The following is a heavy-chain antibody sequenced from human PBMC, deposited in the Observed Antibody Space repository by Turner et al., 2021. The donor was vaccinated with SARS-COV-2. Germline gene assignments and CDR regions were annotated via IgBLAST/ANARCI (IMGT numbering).Heavy chain of an antibody. CDR2: IFYSGST. V-gene: IGHV4-39*01. Sequence: QLQPQESGPGLVKPSETLSLTCTVSGGSISSSSFYCCWSRQPPGKGLEWSGSIFYSGSTYYNPSLKNRVTTSVDTSKNQFAHKLSSVIAADKAVYYCGTMVDTLDYYYGMDVWGQGTTVTVSS. CDR3: GTMVDTLDYYYGMDV. CDR1: GGSISSSSFY. J-gene: IGHJ6*02. D-gene: IGHD5-18*01.